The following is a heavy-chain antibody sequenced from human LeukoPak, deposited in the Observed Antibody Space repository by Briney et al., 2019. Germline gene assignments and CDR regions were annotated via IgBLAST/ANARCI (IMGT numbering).Heavy chain of an antibody. V-gene: IGHV3-23*01. CDR1: GFTFSSYA. J-gene: IGHJ4*02. CDR2: ISGSGGST. Sequence: PGGSLRLSCAASGFTFSSYAMSWVRQAPGKGLGWVSGISGSGGSTYYADSVKGRFNISRDNSKNTLYLQMNSLRAEDTAVYYCAKGVRLSGRYCDYKCVYFDSWGQGTLVTVSS. D-gene: IGHD3-16*01. CDR3: AKGVRLSGRYCDYKCVYFDS.